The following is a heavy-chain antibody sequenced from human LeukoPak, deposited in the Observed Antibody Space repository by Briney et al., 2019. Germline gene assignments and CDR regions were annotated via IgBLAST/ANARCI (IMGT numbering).Heavy chain of an antibody. CDR3: ARGLTVYDYIWGSYRSRSWFDP. V-gene: IGHV4-34*01. CDR2: INHSGST. CDR1: GGSFSGYY. D-gene: IGHD3-16*02. J-gene: IGHJ5*02. Sequence: SETLSLTCAVYGGSFSGYYWSWIRQPPGKGLEWIGEINHSGSTNYNPSLKSRVTISVDTSKNQFSLKLSSVTAADTAVYYSARGLTVYDYIWGSYRSRSWFDPWGQGTLVTVSS.